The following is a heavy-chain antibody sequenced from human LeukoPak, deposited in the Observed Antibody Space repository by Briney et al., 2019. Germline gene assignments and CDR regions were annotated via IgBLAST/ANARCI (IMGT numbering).Heavy chain of an antibody. J-gene: IGHJ4*02. D-gene: IGHD2-21*02. CDR3: ARDLASCAGDCYSDGFDY. CDR1: GGSFSGYY. CDR2: INHRGST. Sequence: PSETLSLTCAVYGGSFSGYYWSWIRQPPGKGLEWIGEINHRGSTNYNPSLKSRVTISVDTSRNQFSLKLSSVTAADTAVYYCARDLASCAGDCYSDGFDYWGQGTLVTVSS. V-gene: IGHV4-34*01.